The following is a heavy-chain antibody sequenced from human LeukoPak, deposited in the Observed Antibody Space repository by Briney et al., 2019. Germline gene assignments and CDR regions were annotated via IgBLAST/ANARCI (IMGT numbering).Heavy chain of an antibody. CDR1: GFTFDNYG. J-gene: IGHJ4*02. V-gene: IGHV3-20*04. CDR3: ARGTLKAAATDFDY. CDR2: INWNGGST. Sequence: GGSLRLSCAASGFTFDNYGMSWVRQAPGKGLEGVSGINWNGGSTGYADSVKGRFTTSRDNAKNSLYLQMNSLRAEDTALYYCARGTLKAAATDFDYWGQGTLVTVSS. D-gene: IGHD6-13*01.